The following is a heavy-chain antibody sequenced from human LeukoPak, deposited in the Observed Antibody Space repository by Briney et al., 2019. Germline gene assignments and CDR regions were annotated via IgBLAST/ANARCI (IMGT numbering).Heavy chain of an antibody. CDR2: IYYSGST. J-gene: IGHJ6*03. CDR3: ARLTGVYYYYYMDV. D-gene: IGHD1-14*01. CDR1: GGSISSYY. Sequence: SETLSLTCTVSGGSISSYYWSWIRQPPGKGLEWIGYIYYSGSTNYNPSLKSRVTISVDTSKNQFSLKLSSVTAADMAVYYCARLTGVYYYYYMDVWGKGTTVTVSS. V-gene: IGHV4-59*08.